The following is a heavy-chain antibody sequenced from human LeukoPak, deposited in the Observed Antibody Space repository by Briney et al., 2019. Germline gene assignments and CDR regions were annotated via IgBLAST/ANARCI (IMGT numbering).Heavy chain of an antibody. CDR1: GYTFTSYY. Sequence: GASVKVSCKASGYTFTSYYMHWVRQAPGQGLEWMGWINPNSGGTNYAQKFQGRVTMTRDTSISTAYMELSRLRSDDTAVYYCARASVNLLWFGEERAFDIWGQGTMVTVSS. D-gene: IGHD3-10*01. CDR2: INPNSGGT. CDR3: ARASVNLLWFGEERAFDI. J-gene: IGHJ3*02. V-gene: IGHV1-2*02.